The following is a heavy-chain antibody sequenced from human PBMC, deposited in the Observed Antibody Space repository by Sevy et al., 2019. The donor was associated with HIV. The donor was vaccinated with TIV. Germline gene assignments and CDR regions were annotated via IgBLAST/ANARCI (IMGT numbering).Heavy chain of an antibody. CDR2: ISAYNGNT. J-gene: IGHJ4*02. D-gene: IGHD5-18*01. Sequence: ASVKVSCKASGYTFTSYGISWVRQAPGQGLEWMGWISAYNGNTNYAQKLQGRVTMTTDTSTSTAYMELRSLRSDDTVVYYCAREAGGGYSYGYFDYWGQGTLVTVSS. V-gene: IGHV1-18*01. CDR3: AREAGGGYSYGYFDY. CDR1: GYTFTSYG.